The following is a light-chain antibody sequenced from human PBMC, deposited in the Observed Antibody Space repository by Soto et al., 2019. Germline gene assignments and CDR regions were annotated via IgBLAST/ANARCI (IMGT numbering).Light chain of an antibody. Sequence: DIVMTQSPLSLPVTPGEPASISCRSSQSLLHRNGKNFLDWYLQKPGQSPQLLIYLGSNRASGVPDRFSGSGSGTDFTLKISRVEAEDVGVYYCMQALQTPLTFGGGTKVEIK. CDR3: MQALQTPLT. CDR1: QSLLHRNGKNF. J-gene: IGKJ4*01. V-gene: IGKV2-28*01. CDR2: LGS.